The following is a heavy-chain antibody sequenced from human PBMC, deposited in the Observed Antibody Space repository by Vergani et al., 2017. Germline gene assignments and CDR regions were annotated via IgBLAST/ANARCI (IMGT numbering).Heavy chain of an antibody. V-gene: IGHV1-2*02. CDR2: INPNSGGT. CDR3: ARDAYYYDSSGYYDY. CDR1: GYTFTGYY. D-gene: IGHD3-22*01. J-gene: IGHJ4*02. Sequence: QVQLVQSGAEVKKPGASVKVSCKASGYTFTGYYMHWVRQAPGQGLEWMGWINPNSGGTNYAQKFQGRVTMTRDTSISTAYMELSRRRSDDKAVYYYARDAYYYDSSGYYDYWGQGTLVTVSS.